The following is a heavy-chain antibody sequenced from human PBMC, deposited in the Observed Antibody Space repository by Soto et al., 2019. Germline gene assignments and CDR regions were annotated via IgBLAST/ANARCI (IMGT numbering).Heavy chain of an antibody. Sequence: QLLLQESGPGLVKASETLSLTCIVSGGSISEKYWNWVRQPPGKGLEWIGLIFANGHTDYNPSLKSRVTMSVDASKNQFSLRLTSMTAADTAVYYCVASLAASGLNWLDPWGRGTLVTVSS. CDR2: IFANGHT. V-gene: IGHV4-4*07. J-gene: IGHJ5*02. D-gene: IGHD6-13*01. CDR1: GGSISEKY. CDR3: VASLAASGLNWLDP.